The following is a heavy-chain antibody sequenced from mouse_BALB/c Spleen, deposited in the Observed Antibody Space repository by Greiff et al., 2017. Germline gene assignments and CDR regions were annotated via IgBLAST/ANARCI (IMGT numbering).Heavy chain of an antibody. V-gene: IGHV3-6*02. J-gene: IGHJ4*01. CDR1: GYSITSGYY. Sequence: EVQLVESGPGLVKPSQSLSLTCSVTGYSITSGYYWNWIRQFPGNKLEWMGYISYDGSNNYNPSLKNRISITRDTSKNQFFLKLNSVTTEDTATYYCARDGYGNFQDAMDYWGQGTSVTVSS. CDR3: ARDGYGNFQDAMDY. CDR2: ISYDGSN. D-gene: IGHD2-10*02.